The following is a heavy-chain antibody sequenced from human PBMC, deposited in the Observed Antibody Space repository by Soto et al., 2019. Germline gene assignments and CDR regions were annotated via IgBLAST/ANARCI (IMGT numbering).Heavy chain of an antibody. J-gene: IGHJ6*02. CDR3: ARDLGSSSYYYYGMDV. Sequence: GGSLRLSCAASGFTFSDYYMSWIRQAPGKGLEWVSYISSSSTFTNYADSVKGRFTISRDNAKNSLYLQMNSLRAEDTAVYYCARDLGSSSYYYYGMDVWGQGTTVTVSS. CDR1: GFTFSDYY. V-gene: IGHV3-11*05. CDR2: ISSSSTFT. D-gene: IGHD3-10*01.